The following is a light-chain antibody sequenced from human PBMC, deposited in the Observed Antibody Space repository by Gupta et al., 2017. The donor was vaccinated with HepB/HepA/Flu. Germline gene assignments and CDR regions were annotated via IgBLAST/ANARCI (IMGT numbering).Light chain of an antibody. Sequence: SSELTQDPAVSVALGQTVRSTCEGDSLRSYYASWYHQQPGQAPLLFILCKNNRPSGSPDRFSCASSGDTASSITTGAHAEDEADDYYYYPDNSSNPHWVFGGGTKLTVL. CDR2: CKN. CDR1: SLRSYY. V-gene: IGLV3-19*01. J-gene: IGLJ3*02. CDR3: YYPDNSSNPHWV.